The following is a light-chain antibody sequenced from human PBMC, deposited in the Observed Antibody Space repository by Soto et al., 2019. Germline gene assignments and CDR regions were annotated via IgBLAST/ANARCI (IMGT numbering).Light chain of an antibody. CDR2: DVN. J-gene: IGLJ2*01. Sequence: QSVLTQPASVSGSPGQSITISCTGTSSDVGGYNYVSWYQQHPGKAPKLMIYDVNNRPSGVSNRFSGSRSGNTASLNISGLQAEDEADYYCRSYTSSSTLVVFGGGTQLTVL. V-gene: IGLV2-14*01. CDR1: SSDVGGYNY. CDR3: RSYTSSSTLVV.